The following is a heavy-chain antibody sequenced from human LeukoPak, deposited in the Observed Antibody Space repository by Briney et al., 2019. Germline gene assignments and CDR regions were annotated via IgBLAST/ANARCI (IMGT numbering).Heavy chain of an antibody. V-gene: IGHV3-11*01. CDR2: ISSSGSTI. CDR1: GSTFSDYY. D-gene: IGHD1-7*01. J-gene: IGHJ3*02. CDR3: ARDRVELENDAFDI. Sequence: GGSLRLSCAASGSTFSDYYMSWIRQAPGKGLEWVSYISSSGSTIYYADSVKGRFTISRDNAKNSLYLQMNSLRAEDTAVYYCARDRVELENDAFDIWGQGTMVTVSS.